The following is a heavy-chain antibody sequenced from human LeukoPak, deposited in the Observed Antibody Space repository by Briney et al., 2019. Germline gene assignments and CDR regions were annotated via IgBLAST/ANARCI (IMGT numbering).Heavy chain of an antibody. V-gene: IGHV4-39*01. J-gene: IGHJ6*01. CDR3: GRHVSNGWDYHYGLDV. CDR1: GGSVASTGCY. CDR2: AYYTGSN. D-gene: IGHD6-19*01. Sequence: PSETLSLTCTVSGGSVASTGCYWGWIRQPPGKGLEWIGSAYYTGSNDSPPPPKSRLTISVDTSKNQFALTLSSVTAADTAVYYCGRHVSNGWDYHYGLDVWGQGTTVTVSS.